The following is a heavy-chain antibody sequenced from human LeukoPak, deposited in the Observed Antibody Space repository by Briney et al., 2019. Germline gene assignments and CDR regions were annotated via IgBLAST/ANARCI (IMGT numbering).Heavy chain of an antibody. Sequence: GGSLRLSCAASGFTLSSYGIHWVRHAPWKGLEWVSAISGGGDITYYEDSVTGRFTISRDNSKDTLFLQMHSLRPGDTAVYYCVREDTPATANYWGQGTLVTISS. CDR1: GFTLSSYG. J-gene: IGHJ4*02. V-gene: IGHV3-23*01. D-gene: IGHD2-21*02. CDR2: ISGGGDIT. CDR3: VREDTPATANY.